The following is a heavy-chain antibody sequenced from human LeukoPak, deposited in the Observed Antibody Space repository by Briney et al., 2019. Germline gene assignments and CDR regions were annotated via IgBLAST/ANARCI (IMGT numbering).Heavy chain of an antibody. V-gene: IGHV3-21*01. CDR2: ISSSSSYI. CDR1: GFTFSSYS. Sequence: GGSLRLSCAASGFTFSSYSMNWVRQAPGKGLEWVSSISSSSSYIYYADSVKGRFTISRDNAKNSLYLQMNSLRAEDTAVYYCARSYYYGSASYFALDYWGQGTLVTVSS. D-gene: IGHD3-10*01. J-gene: IGHJ4*02. CDR3: ARSYYYGSASYFALDY.